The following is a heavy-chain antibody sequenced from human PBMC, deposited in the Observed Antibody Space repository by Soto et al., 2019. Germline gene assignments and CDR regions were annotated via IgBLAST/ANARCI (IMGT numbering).Heavy chain of an antibody. V-gene: IGHV3-23*01. CDR1: GFTFSSYA. CDR3: AKLGGATSSPCPH. J-gene: IGHJ4*02. Sequence: GGSLRLSCAASGFTFSSYAMSWVRQAPGKGLEWGSAISGSGGSPYYADSVKGRFTISRDNSKNTLYLQMNSLRAEDTAVYYCAKLGGATSSPCPHWGQGTLVTVSS. CDR2: ISGSGGSP. D-gene: IGHD6-6*01.